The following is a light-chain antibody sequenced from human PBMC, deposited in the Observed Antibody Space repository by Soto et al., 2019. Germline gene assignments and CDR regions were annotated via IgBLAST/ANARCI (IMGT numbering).Light chain of an antibody. CDR3: SSYAGSYTFV. V-gene: IGLV2-11*01. Sequence: QSALTQPRSVSGSPGQSVSISCTGTSSDVGGYDYVSWYQQHPGTAPKLMIYDVSKRPWGVPDRFSGSRSGNTASLTISGLQAGDEADYYCSSYAGSYTFVFGVGTKVTV. CDR2: DVS. CDR1: SSDVGGYDY. J-gene: IGLJ1*01.